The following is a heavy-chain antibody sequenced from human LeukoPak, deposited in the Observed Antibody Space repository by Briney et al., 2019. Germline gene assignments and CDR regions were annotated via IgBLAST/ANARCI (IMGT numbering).Heavy chain of an antibody. CDR1: GGSISSGSYY. CDR3: ARANPPRGSGWYGSWFDP. V-gene: IGHV4-61*02. Sequence: PSETLSLTCTVSGGSISSGSYYWSWIRQPAGKGLEWIGRIYTSGSTNYNPSLKSRVTISVDTSKNQFSLKLSSVTAADTAVYYCARANPPRGSGWYGSWFDPWGQGTLVTVSS. CDR2: IYTSGST. J-gene: IGHJ5*02. D-gene: IGHD6-19*01.